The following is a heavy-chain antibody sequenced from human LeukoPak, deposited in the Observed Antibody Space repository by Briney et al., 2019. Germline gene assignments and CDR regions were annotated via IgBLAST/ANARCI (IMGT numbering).Heavy chain of an antibody. CDR2: IYSGGNT. D-gene: IGHD2-15*01. V-gene: IGHV3-53*01. CDR3: ARRAAEYSHPYDY. J-gene: IGHJ4*02. Sequence: GGSLRLSCTVSGFTVSSNSWSWVRQAPGKGLEWVSFIYSGGNTHYSDSGKGRFTISRDNSKNTLYLQMNSLRAEDTAIYYCARRAAEYSHPYDYWGQGTLVTVSS. CDR1: GFTVSSNS.